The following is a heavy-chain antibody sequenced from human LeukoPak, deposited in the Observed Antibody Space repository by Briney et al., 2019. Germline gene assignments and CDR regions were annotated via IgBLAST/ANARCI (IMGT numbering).Heavy chain of an antibody. D-gene: IGHD4-17*01. CDR2: ISYDGSNK. CDR1: GFTFSSYA. Sequence: GRSLRLSCAASGFTFSSYAMHWVRQAPGKGLEWVAVISYDGSNKYYVDSVKGRFTISRDNSKNTLYLQMNSLRAEDTAVYYCARVDYGDYLTVDYWGQGTLVTVSS. CDR3: ARVDYGDYLTVDY. V-gene: IGHV3-30-3*01. J-gene: IGHJ4*02.